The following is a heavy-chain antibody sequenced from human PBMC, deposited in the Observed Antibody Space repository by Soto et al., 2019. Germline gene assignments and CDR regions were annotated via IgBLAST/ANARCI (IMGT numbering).Heavy chain of an antibody. CDR3: ARELVDYDYVWGSYRYTLFDY. Sequence: QVQLVQSGAEVKKPGASVKVSCKASGYTFTSYGISWVRQAPGQGLEWMGWISAYNGNTNYAQKLQGRVTMTTDTSASTAYMELRSLRADDTAVYYCARELVDYDYVWGSYRYTLFDYWGQGTLVTVSS. J-gene: IGHJ4*02. CDR1: GYTFTSYG. V-gene: IGHV1-18*04. CDR2: ISAYNGNT. D-gene: IGHD3-16*02.